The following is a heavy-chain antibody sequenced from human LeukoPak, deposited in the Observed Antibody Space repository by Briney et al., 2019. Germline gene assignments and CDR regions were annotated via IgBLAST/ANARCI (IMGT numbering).Heavy chain of an antibody. CDR1: GYTFTSYG. J-gene: IGHJ6*02. CDR3: ARTLPSYYYGSGSYYSSYYYYGMDV. CDR2: ISAYNGNT. V-gene: IGHV1-18*01. Sequence: ASVKVSCKASGYTFTSYGISWVRQAPGQGLEWMGWISAYNGNTNYAQKLQGRVTMTTDTSTSTAYMELRSLRSDDTAVYYCARTLPSYYYGSGSYYSSYYYYGMDVWGQGTTVTVSS. D-gene: IGHD3-10*01.